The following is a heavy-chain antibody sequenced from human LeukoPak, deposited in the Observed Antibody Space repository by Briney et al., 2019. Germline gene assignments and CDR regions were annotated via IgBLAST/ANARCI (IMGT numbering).Heavy chain of an antibody. CDR1: GASIRNHY. CDR2: IFDNGNT. J-gene: IGHJ4*02. D-gene: IGHD6-6*01. V-gene: IGHV4-59*11. Sequence: SETLSLTCAFSGASIRNHYWSWIRQPPGGRLEWMGYIFDNGNTDYNPSLKSRLTMSIDTSRNQFSLKLTSVTAADTDLYFCATRPADTTWYGVFDYWSQGMLVTVSP. CDR3: ATRPADTTWYGVFDY.